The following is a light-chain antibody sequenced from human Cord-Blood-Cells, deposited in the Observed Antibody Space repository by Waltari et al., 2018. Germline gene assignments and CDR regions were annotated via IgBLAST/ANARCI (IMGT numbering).Light chain of an antibody. CDR1: SSDVGGYNL. CDR3: CSYAGSSTFRV. Sequence: QSALTQPASVSGSPGQSITISCTGTSSDVGGYNLVSWYQQHPGKAPKLMIYEVSKRPSGVSNRFSGSKSGNTASLTISGLQAEDEADYYCCSYAGSSTFRVFGGGTKLTVL. J-gene: IGLJ2*01. CDR2: EVS. V-gene: IGLV2-23*02.